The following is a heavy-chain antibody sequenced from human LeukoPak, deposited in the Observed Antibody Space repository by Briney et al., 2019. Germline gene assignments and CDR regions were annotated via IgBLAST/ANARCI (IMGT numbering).Heavy chain of an antibody. J-gene: IGHJ4*02. V-gene: IGHV4-59*08. CDR3: ARLPAGY. CDR1: GGSISSYY. Sequence: SDTLSLTCTVSGGSISSYYWSWIRQPPGKGLEWIGHIYYSGSTNYNPSLKSRVTISVDTSKNQFSLKLSSVTAADTAVYYCARLPAGYWGQGTLVTVHS. CDR2: IYYSGST.